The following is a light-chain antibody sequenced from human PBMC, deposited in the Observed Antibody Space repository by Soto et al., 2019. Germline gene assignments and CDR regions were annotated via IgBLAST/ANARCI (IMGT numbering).Light chain of an antibody. V-gene: IGKV1-39*01. Sequence: DIQMTQSPSSLSASVGDRVTITCRASQSISSYLNWYQQKPGKAPKLLIYAASSLQSGVPSRFSGSGSGTDFTLTISSLQPEDSATYYCQQSYSTQYTFGQGTKLEIK. CDR3: QQSYSTQYT. CDR2: AAS. CDR1: QSISSY. J-gene: IGKJ2*01.